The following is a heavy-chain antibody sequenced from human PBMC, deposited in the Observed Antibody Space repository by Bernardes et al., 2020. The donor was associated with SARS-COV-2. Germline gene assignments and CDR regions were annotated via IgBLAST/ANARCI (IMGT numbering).Heavy chain of an antibody. D-gene: IGHD2-8*01. Sequence: ASVKVSCEASGYTFTRFGITWVRQAPGQGLEWMGWISGYSGHIDYAQKFQGRITMTADTSTGTVYLEMRSLRSDDTAVYYCARKRAVTKDYYGMDVWGQGTTVIVSS. J-gene: IGHJ6*02. CDR3: ARKRAVTKDYYGMDV. CDR1: GYTFTRFG. CDR2: ISGYSGHI. V-gene: IGHV1-18*01.